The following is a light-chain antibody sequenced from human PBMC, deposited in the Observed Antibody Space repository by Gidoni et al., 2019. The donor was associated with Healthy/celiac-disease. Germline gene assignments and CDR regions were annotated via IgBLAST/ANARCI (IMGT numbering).Light chain of an antibody. CDR1: QRISSY. Sequence: DIQMTQYPSSLSASVGDTVTITCRASQRISSYLKWYQQKTGKAAKLLIYAASSLQSGVPSRFSSSGCGTDFTLTIISLQPADFATYYCQQRYSTPLTFGGGTKVEIK. V-gene: IGKV1-39*01. CDR3: QQRYSTPLT. J-gene: IGKJ4*01. CDR2: AAS.